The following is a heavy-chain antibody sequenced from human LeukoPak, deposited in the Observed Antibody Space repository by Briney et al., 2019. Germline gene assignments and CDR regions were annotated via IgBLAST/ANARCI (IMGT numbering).Heavy chain of an antibody. D-gene: IGHD6-13*01. V-gene: IGHV1-18*01. CDR1: GFTFTSYG. J-gene: IGHJ4*02. CDR3: AKDRSSSARED. CDR2: ISGYNGNT. Sequence: GASVKVSCTTSGFTFTSYGISWVRQAPGQGLEWVGWISGYNGNTNYAQKFRDRLTMTTDTSTTTAYMELRSLRSDDTAVYYCAKDRSSSAREDWGQGTLVTVSS.